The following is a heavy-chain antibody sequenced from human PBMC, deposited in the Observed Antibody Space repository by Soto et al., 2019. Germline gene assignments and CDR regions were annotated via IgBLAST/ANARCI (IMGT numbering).Heavy chain of an antibody. CDR1: GFTFSRYG. CDR3: ARWRNGYYGFYFDY. V-gene: IGHV3-33*01. Sequence: QVQLVESGGGVVQPGRSLRLSCVTSGFTFSRYGMQWVRQAPGKGLEWVAVIQNDGGKKLYADSMKGRFTISRDNTRDTLYLQMNSLRADDTAVYYCARWRNGYYGFYFDYWGQGTLVTVSS. CDR2: IQNDGGKK. J-gene: IGHJ4*02. D-gene: IGHD3-10*01.